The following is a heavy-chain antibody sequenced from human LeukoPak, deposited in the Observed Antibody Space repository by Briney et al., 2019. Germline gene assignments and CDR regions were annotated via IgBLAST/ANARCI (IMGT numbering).Heavy chain of an antibody. V-gene: IGHV1-69*13. Sequence: SVKVSCKASGGTFSSYAISWVRQAPGQGLEWMGGIIPIFGTANYAQKFQGRVTITADESTSTAYMELSSLRSEDTAVYYCAADFLNMVRGVADYWGQGTLVTVSS. CDR3: AADFLNMVRGVADY. D-gene: IGHD3-10*01. J-gene: IGHJ4*02. CDR2: IIPIFGTA. CDR1: GGTFSSYA.